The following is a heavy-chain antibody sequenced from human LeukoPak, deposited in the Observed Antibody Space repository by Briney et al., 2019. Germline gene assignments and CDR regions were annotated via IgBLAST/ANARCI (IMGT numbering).Heavy chain of an antibody. CDR2: INPNSGGT. CDR3: ARAPNGMSDRSHRRKNLLGPHNWFDP. CDR1: GYTFTGYY. J-gene: IGHJ5*02. D-gene: IGHD3-16*01. Sequence: ASVKVSCKASGYTFTGYYMHWVRQAPGQGLEWMGWINPNSGGTNYAQKFQGRVTMTRDTSISTAYMELSKLRSDDTAVYYCARAPNGMSDRSHRRKNLLGPHNWFDPWGQGTLVTVSS. V-gene: IGHV1-2*02.